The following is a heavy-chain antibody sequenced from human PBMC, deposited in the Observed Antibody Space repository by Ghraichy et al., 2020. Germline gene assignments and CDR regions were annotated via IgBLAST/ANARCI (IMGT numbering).Heavy chain of an antibody. CDR2: IIPIFGTA. Sequence: SVKVSCKASGGTFSSYAISWVRQAPGQGLEWMGGIIPIFGTANYAQKFQGRVTITADESTSTAYMELSSLRSEDTAVYYCARGALGYCSGGSCLNTFDYWGQGTLVTVSS. V-gene: IGHV1-69*13. J-gene: IGHJ4*02. CDR3: ARGALGYCSGGSCLNTFDY. D-gene: IGHD2-15*01. CDR1: GGTFSSYA.